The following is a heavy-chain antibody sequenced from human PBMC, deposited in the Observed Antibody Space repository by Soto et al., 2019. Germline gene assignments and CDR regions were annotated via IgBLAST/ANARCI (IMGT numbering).Heavy chain of an antibody. Sequence: QVQLQQWGAGLLKPSETLSLTCAVYGGSFSGYYWSWIRQPPGEGLEWIGEINHSGSTNYNPSLKSRVTISVDTSKNQFSLKLSSVTAADTAVYYCARGTTVTGGWFDPWGQGTLVTVSS. CDR3: ARGTTVTGGWFDP. D-gene: IGHD4-17*01. CDR1: GGSFSGYY. V-gene: IGHV4-34*01. J-gene: IGHJ5*02. CDR2: INHSGST.